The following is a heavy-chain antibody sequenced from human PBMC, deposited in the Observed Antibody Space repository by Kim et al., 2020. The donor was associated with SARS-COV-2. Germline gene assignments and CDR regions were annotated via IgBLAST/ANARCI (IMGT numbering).Heavy chain of an antibody. J-gene: IGHJ2*01. CDR3: ARPSPYNWNYGYFDL. CDR2: IYYSGST. CDR1: GGSISSSSYY. D-gene: IGHD1-20*01. Sequence: SETLSLTCTVSGGSISSSSYYWGWIRQPPGKGLEWIGSIYYSGSTYYNPSPKSRVTISVDTSKNQFSLNLSSVTAADTAVYYCARPSPYNWNYGYFDLWVRGTLVTVSS. V-gene: IGHV4-39*01.